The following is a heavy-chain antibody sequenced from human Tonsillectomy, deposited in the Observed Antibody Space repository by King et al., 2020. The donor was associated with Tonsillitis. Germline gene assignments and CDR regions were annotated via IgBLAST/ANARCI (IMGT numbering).Heavy chain of an antibody. J-gene: IGHJ4*02. Sequence: QLQESGPGLVKPSETLSLTCTVSGGSISSSSYYWGWIRQPPGQGLEWIGSIYYSGSTYYNPSLKSRVTISVDTSKNQFSLKLSSVTAADTAVYYCAGQGFSGFEALGWGQGTLVTVSS. CDR2: IYYSGST. D-gene: IGHD5-12*01. CDR1: GGSISSSSYY. CDR3: AGQGFSGFEALG. V-gene: IGHV4-39*07.